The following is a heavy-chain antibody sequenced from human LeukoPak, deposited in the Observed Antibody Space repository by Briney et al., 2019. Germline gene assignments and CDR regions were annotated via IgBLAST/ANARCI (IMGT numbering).Heavy chain of an antibody. CDR2: ILYDGSNK. CDR1: GFTFSSYG. CDR3: ARDGVYFSNTSCYLDY. D-gene: IGHD2-2*01. J-gene: IGHJ4*02. Sequence: GRSLRLSCAASGFTFSSYGMHWVRQAPGKGLEWVAVILYDGSNKYYADSVKGRFTISRDSSKNTLYLQMNSLRAEDTAVYYCARDGVYFSNTSCYLDYWGQGTLVTVSS. V-gene: IGHV3-33*01.